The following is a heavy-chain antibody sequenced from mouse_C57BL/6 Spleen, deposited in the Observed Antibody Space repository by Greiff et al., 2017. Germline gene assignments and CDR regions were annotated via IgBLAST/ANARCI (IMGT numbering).Heavy chain of an antibody. Sequence: VQLQQSGAELVRPGASVKLSCTASGFNIKDDYMHWVKQRPEQGLEWIGWIDPENGDTEYASKFQGKATITADTSSNTAYLQLSSLTSEDTAVYYCTRFHSNLFAYWGQGTLVTVSA. V-gene: IGHV14-4*01. CDR1: GFNIKDDY. J-gene: IGHJ3*01. CDR2: IDPENGDT. D-gene: IGHD2-5*01. CDR3: TRFHSNLFAY.